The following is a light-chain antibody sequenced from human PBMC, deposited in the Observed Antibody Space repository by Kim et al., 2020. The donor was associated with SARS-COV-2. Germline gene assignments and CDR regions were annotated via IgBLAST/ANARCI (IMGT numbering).Light chain of an antibody. J-gene: IGKJ2*01. Sequence: EPSSISCKSSQSLLQSNGHNYLDWYSQKPGQSPQLLIYLGSNRASGVPDRFSVRGSGTDFTLTISGVGPEDVGVYFCMQSLQTPYTFGQGTKLEI. CDR2: LGS. CDR3: MQSLQTPYT. CDR1: QSLLQSNGHNY. V-gene: IGKV2-28*01.